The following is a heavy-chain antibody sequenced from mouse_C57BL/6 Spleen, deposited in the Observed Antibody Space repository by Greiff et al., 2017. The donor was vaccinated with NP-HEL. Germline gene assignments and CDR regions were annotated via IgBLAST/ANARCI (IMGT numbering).Heavy chain of an antibody. CDR2: IDPEDGET. D-gene: IGHD1-1*01. J-gene: IGHJ1*03. V-gene: IGHV14-2*01. CDR1: GFNIKDYY. Sequence: VQLKESGAELVKPGASVKLSCTASGFNIKDYYMHWVKQRTEQGLEWIGRIDPEDGETKYAPKFQGKSTITADTSSNTAYLQLSSLTSEDTAVYYCAREEFITRYFDVWGTGTTVTVSS. CDR3: AREEFITRYFDV.